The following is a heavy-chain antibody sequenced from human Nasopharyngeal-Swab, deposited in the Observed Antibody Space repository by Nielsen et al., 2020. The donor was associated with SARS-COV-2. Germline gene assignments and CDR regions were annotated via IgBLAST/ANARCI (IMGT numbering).Heavy chain of an antibody. V-gene: IGHV3-21*01. CDR2: ISSSSSYI. CDR1: GFTFSSYS. Sequence: GESLKISCAASGFTFSSYSMNWVRQAPGKGLEWVSSISSSSSYIYYADSVKGQFTISRDNAKNSLYLQMNSLRAEDTAVYYCARGQYCSSTSCYARGYYYYYGMDVWGQGTTVTVSS. J-gene: IGHJ6*02. CDR3: ARGQYCSSTSCYARGYYYYYGMDV. D-gene: IGHD2-2*01.